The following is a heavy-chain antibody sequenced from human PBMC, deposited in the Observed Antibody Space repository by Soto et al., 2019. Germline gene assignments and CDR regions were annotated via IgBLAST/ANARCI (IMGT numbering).Heavy chain of an antibody. CDR1: GFTFGDYA. CDR3: ARDHGYYDRSGYNFLDY. Sequence: GGSLRLSCTTSGFTFGDYAMSWFRQAPGKGLEWVCFIRTEAYGGTTEYAASVKGRFTISRDDSKSIAYLQMNSLKTEDTAIYYCARDHGYYDRSGYNFLDYWGQGTLVTVSS. D-gene: IGHD3-22*01. CDR2: IRTEAYGGTT. V-gene: IGHV3-49*03. J-gene: IGHJ4*02.